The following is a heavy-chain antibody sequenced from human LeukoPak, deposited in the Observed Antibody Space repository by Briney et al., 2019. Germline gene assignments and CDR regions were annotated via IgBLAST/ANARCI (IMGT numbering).Heavy chain of an antibody. Sequence: SGPTLVNPTETLTLTCTVSGFSLSNARMGVSWVRQPPGKALEWLAHIFSNDEKSYSTSLKSRLTISKDTSKSQVVLTMTNMDPVDTATYYCARTIVTRMSRVGWFDPWGQGTLVTVSS. CDR3: ARTIVTRMSRVGWFDP. J-gene: IGHJ5*02. D-gene: IGHD3-22*01. CDR2: IFSNDEK. CDR1: GFSLSNARMG. V-gene: IGHV2-26*01.